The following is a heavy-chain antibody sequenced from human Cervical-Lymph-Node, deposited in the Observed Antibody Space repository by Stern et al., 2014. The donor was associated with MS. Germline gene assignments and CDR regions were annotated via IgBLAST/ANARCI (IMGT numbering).Heavy chain of an antibody. J-gene: IGHJ4*02. D-gene: IGHD6-13*01. CDR2: IIPTFATA. CDR3: ARAHYSISWVSFDY. V-gene: IGHV1-69*01. Sequence: MQLVESGAEVKEPGSSVKVSCKASGGTFSSYAISWVRQVPGQGLEWMGGIIPTFATAKYAQKFQGRVTITADESTSTAYMELSSLRSGDTAVYYCARAHYSISWVSFDYWGQGTLVTVSS. CDR1: GGTFSSYA.